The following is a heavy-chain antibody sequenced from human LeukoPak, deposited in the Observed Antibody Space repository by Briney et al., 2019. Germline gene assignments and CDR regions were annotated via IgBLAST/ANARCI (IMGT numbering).Heavy chain of an antibody. V-gene: IGHV4-31*03. CDR3: ASLKDYYDSSGYYYDY. Sequence: PSETLSLTCTVSGGSINSGGYFWSWIRQHPGKGLEWIGYIYYSGSTYYNPSLKSRVTMSVDTSKNQFSLKLSSVTAADTAVYYCASLKDYYDSSGYYYDYWGQGTLVTVSS. CDR1: GGSINSGGYF. CDR2: IYYSGST. J-gene: IGHJ4*02. D-gene: IGHD3-22*01.